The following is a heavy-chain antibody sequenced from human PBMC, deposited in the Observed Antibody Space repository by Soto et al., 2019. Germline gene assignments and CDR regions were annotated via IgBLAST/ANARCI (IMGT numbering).Heavy chain of an antibody. CDR1: DGYISSYY. Sequence: PFETQSLTYTVADGYISSYYGSWIRQTQGKGLEWIGYIYYSVSTNYNPSLKSRVTISVDTSKNQFSLKLSSVTAADTAVYYCARVYCSGGSCYFDYLGQGTLVTGSS. J-gene: IGHJ4*02. CDR2: IYYSVST. V-gene: IGHV4-59*01. CDR3: ARVYCSGGSCYFDY. D-gene: IGHD2-15*01.